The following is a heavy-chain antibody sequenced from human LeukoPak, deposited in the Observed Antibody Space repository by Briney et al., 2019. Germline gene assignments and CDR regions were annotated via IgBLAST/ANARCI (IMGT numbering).Heavy chain of an antibody. CDR1: SGSFSGYY. D-gene: IGHD3-9*01. V-gene: IGHV4-34*01. CDR2: INHSGST. J-gene: IGHJ3*02. CDR3: ARERPPYDILTGYYRTKAFDI. Sequence: KPSETLSLTCAVYSGSFSGYYWSWIRQPPGKGLEWIGEINHSGSTNYNPSLKSRVTISVDTSKNQFSLKLSSVTAADTAVYYCARERPPYDILTGYYRTKAFDIWGQGTMVTVSS.